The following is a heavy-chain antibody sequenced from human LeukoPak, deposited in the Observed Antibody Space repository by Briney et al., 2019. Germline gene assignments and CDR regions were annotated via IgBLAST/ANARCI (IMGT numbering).Heavy chain of an antibody. D-gene: IGHD6-13*01. V-gene: IGHV3-23*01. CDR2: ISDSGGST. J-gene: IGHJ5*02. Sequence: GGSLRLSRAASGFTFSSNAMSWVRQAPGKGLEWVSGISDSGGSTYYADSVKGRFTISRDNAKNSLYLQMNSLRAEDTAVYYCARDPSAAGTRDWFDPWGQGTLVTVSS. CDR1: GFTFSSNA. CDR3: ARDPSAAGTRDWFDP.